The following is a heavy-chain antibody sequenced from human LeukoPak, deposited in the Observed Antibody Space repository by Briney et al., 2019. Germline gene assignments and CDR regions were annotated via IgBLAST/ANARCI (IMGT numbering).Heavy chain of an antibody. J-gene: IGHJ4*02. V-gene: IGHV1-69*04. CDR1: GGTFSSYA. D-gene: IGHD3-22*01. CDR3: ARAFDDSSTYYFDY. Sequence: GSSVKVSCKASGGTFSSYAISWVRQAPGQGLEWMGRIIPILGIANYAQKFQGRVTITADKSTSTAYMELSSLRSEDTAVYYCARAFDDSSTYYFDYWGQGTLVTVSS. CDR2: IIPILGIA.